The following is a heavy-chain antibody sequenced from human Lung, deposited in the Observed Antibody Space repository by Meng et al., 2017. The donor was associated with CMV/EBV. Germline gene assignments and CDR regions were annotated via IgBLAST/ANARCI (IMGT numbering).Heavy chain of an antibody. CDR1: GYTFTSYG. Sequence: ASVXVSXKASGYTFTSYGISWVRRAPGQGLEWMGWISAYNGNTNYAQKLQGRVTMTTDTSTSTAYMELRSLRSDDTAVYYCARNRYCSSTSCYFDYWGHGTLVTVSS. V-gene: IGHV1-18*01. J-gene: IGHJ4*01. CDR3: ARNRYCSSTSCYFDY. CDR2: ISAYNGNT. D-gene: IGHD2-2*01.